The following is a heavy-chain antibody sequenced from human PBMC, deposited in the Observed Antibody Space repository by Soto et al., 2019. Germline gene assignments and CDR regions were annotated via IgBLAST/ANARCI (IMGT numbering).Heavy chain of an antibody. CDR1: GFTFSNYG. V-gene: IGHV3-30*18. D-gene: IGHD6-13*01. CDR3: AKRRASESGISGAVDM. J-gene: IGHJ3*02. CDR2: ISNDGSNK. Sequence: QVQLAESGGGVVQPGRSLRLSCEVSGFTFSNYGMHWVRQAPGKGLEWVAVISNDGSNKYYGDAVKGRFTISRDNSKNTLYLQMNSVRPEDTAVYFCAKRRASESGISGAVDMWGQGTRVTVSS.